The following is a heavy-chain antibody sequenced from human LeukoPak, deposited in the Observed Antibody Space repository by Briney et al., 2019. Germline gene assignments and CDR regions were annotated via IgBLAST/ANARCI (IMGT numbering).Heavy chain of an antibody. D-gene: IGHD3-16*01. CDR2: ISYDGSNK. J-gene: IGHJ1*01. CDR3: ARVASITFGGVMVIDEYFQH. CDR1: GFTFSSYA. V-gene: IGHV3-30-3*01. Sequence: PGRSLRLSCAASGFTFSSYAIHWVRQAPGKGLEGVAVISYDGSNKYYADSVKGRFTISRDNSKNPLYLQMSSLKAEDTAVYYCARVASITFGGVMVIDEYFQHWGQGTLVTVSS.